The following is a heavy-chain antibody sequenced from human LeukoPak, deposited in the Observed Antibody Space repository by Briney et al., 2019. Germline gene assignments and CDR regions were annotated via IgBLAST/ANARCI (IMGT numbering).Heavy chain of an antibody. CDR1: GGSISSGDYY. V-gene: IGHV4-30-4*08. D-gene: IGHD4-17*01. CDR2: IYYSGST. CDR3: ARVVGGGDNIDY. J-gene: IGHJ4*02. Sequence: KASETLSLTCTVSGGSISSGDYYWSWIRQPPGKGLEWIGYIYYSGSTYYNPSLKSRVTISVDTSKNQFSLKLSSVTAADTAVYHCARVVGGGDNIDYWGQGTLVTVSS.